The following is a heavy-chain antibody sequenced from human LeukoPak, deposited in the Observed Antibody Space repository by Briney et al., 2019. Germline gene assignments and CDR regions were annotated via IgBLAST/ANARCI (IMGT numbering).Heavy chain of an antibody. J-gene: IGHJ4*02. CDR2: INPSGGST. D-gene: IGHD3-22*01. CDR3: ARGYYDSSGYYDY. V-gene: IGHV1-46*01. CDR1: GGTFSSYA. Sequence: ASVKVSCKASGGTFSSYAISWVRQAPGQGLEWMGRINPSGGSTSYAQKFQGRVTMTRDTSTSTVYMELSSLRSEDTAVYYCARGYYDSSGYYDYWGQGTLVTVSS.